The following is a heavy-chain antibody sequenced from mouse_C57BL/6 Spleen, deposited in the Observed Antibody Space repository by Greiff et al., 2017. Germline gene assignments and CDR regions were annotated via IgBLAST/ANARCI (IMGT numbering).Heavy chain of an antibody. CDR1: GFSLTSYG. J-gene: IGHJ4*01. D-gene: IGHD2-12*01. V-gene: IGHV2-2*01. CDR3: ATSIVHYYAMDY. CDR2: IWSGGST. Sequence: VQLQQSGPGLVQPSQSLSITCTVSGFSLTSYGVHWVRQSPGKGLEWLGVIWSGGSTDYNAAFISRLSISKDNSKSQVFFKMNSLQADDTAIYYCATSIVHYYAMDYWGQGTSVTVSS.